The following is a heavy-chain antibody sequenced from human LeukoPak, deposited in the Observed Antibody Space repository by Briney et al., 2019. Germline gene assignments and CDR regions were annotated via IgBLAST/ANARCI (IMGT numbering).Heavy chain of an antibody. Sequence: ASVKVSCKASGYTFTSYAMHWVRQAPGQRLEWMGWINAGNGNTKYSQKFQGRVTITRDTSASTAYMELSSLRSEDTAVYYCARVGTDYGDYNDYWGQGTLVTVSS. CDR2: INAGNGNT. D-gene: IGHD4-17*01. V-gene: IGHV1-3*01. CDR3: ARVGTDYGDYNDY. J-gene: IGHJ4*02. CDR1: GYTFTSYA.